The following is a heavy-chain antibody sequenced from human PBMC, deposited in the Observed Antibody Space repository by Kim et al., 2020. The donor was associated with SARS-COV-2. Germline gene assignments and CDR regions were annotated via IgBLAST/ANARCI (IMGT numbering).Heavy chain of an antibody. J-gene: IGHJ4*02. V-gene: IGHV3-33*06. D-gene: IGHD3-22*01. CDR3: AKDHGTMIVLDY. Sequence: GGSLRLSCAASGFTFSSYGMHWVRQAPGKGLEWVAVIWYDGSNKYYADSVKGRFTISRDNSKNTLYLQMNSLRAEDTAVYYCAKDHGTMIVLDYWGQGTLVTVSS. CDR2: IWYDGSNK. CDR1: GFTFSSYG.